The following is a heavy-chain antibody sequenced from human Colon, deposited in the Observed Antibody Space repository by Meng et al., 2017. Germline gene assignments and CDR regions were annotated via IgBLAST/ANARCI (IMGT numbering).Heavy chain of an antibody. CDR2: IYYSGST. V-gene: IGHV4-30-4*01. CDR1: GGSISSGDYY. J-gene: IGHJ5*02. D-gene: IGHD4-17*01. Sequence: QVQRRESGPGLVQPSQTRSLTCTVSGGSISSGDYYWSWIRQPPGKGLEWIGYIYYSGSTYSNASLKSRVTISIDRSKNQFSLKLSSVTAADTAVYYCARDRKHYGERGWFDPWGQGTLVTVSS. CDR3: ARDRKHYGERGWFDP.